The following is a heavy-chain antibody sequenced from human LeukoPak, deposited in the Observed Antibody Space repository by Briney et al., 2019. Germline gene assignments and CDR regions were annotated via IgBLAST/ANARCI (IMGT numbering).Heavy chain of an antibody. D-gene: IGHD3-9*01. J-gene: IGHJ4*02. CDR2: VSGRDDST. CDR3: AKWGDYDILTGYYDPDY. V-gene: IGHV3-23*01. CDR1: GFTFSNYA. Sequence: GGSLRLSCAASGFTFSNYATYWVRQAPGKGLEWVSAVSGRDDSTYYADSVKGRFTISRDTSKNTLYLQMNSLRAEDTAVYYCAKWGDYDILTGYYDPDYWGQGTLVTVSS.